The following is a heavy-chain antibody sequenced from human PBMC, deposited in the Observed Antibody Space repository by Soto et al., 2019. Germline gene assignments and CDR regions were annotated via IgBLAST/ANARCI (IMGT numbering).Heavy chain of an antibody. CDR3: AGRDCSGTNCYYLDYYYMDV. Sequence: QVQLQESGAGLERPSETLSLTCTVSGGSFSSYYWTWIRQSPGKGLEWIGYIYYSGSTDYNPSLRGRLAISIDTSKNEFSLRLNSMIAADTAVYYCAGRDCSGTNCYYLDYYYMDVWGKGTTVTVSS. D-gene: IGHD2-2*01. J-gene: IGHJ6*03. V-gene: IGHV4-59*08. CDR1: GGSFSSYY. CDR2: IYYSGST.